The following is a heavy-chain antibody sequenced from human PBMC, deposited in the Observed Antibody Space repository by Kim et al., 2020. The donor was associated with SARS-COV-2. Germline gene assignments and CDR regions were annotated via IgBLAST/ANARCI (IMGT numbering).Heavy chain of an antibody. CDR3: ATNVLLWFGELLEPYYFDY. CDR2: ISGSGGST. D-gene: IGHD3-10*01. CDR1: GFTFSSYA. V-gene: IGHV3-23*01. J-gene: IGHJ4*02. Sequence: GGSLRLSCAASGFTFSSYAMSWVRQAPGKGLEWVSAISGSGGSTYYADSVKGRFTISRDNSKNTLYLQMNSLRAEDTAVYYCATNVLLWFGELLEPYYFDYWGQGTLVTVSS.